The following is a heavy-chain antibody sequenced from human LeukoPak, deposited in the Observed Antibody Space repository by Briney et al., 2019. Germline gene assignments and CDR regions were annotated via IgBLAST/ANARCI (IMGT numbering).Heavy chain of an antibody. CDR3: AKDDRGDSSGYYYGNFDY. V-gene: IGHV3-9*01. CDR2: ISWNSGSI. D-gene: IGHD3-22*01. Sequence: GGSLRLSCAASGFTFDDYAMHWVRQAPGKGLEWVSGISWNSGSIGYADYVKGRFTISRDNAKNSLYLQMNSLRAEDTALYYCAKDDRGDSSGYYYGNFDYWGQGTLVTVSS. J-gene: IGHJ4*02. CDR1: GFTFDDYA.